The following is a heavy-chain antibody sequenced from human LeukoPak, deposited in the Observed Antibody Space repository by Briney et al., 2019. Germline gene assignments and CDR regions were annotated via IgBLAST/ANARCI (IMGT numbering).Heavy chain of an antibody. CDR3: ASWAREQQLVFGRNYYYYYMDV. Sequence: ASVKVSCKASGYTFSGYYVLWVRQAPGQGLEWMGGIIPIFGTANYAQKFQGRVTITTDESTSTAYMELSSLRSEDTAVYYCASWAREQQLVFGRNYYYYYMDVWGKGTTVTVSS. J-gene: IGHJ6*03. CDR1: GYTFSGYY. V-gene: IGHV1-69*05. D-gene: IGHD6-13*01. CDR2: IIPIFGTA.